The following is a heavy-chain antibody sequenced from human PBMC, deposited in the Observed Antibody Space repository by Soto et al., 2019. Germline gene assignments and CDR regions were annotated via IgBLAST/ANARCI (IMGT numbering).Heavy chain of an antibody. J-gene: IGHJ3*02. V-gene: IGHV4-39*02. CDR1: GGSISSSSYY. D-gene: IGHD4-17*01. Sequence: ASETLSLTCTVSGGSISSSSYYWGWIRQPPGKGLEWIGSIYYSGSTYYNPSLKSRVTISVDTSKNQFSLKLSSVTAADTAVYYCAREGVGTTVTTHAFDIWGQGTMVTVS. CDR3: AREGVGTTVTTHAFDI. CDR2: IYYSGST.